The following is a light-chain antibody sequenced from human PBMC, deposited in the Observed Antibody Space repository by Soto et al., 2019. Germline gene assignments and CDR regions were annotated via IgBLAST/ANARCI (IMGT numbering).Light chain of an antibody. J-gene: IGLJ3*02. CDR2: LNSDGRH. V-gene: IGLV4-69*01. Sequence: QLVLTQSPSASASLGASVKLTCTLSSGHSSYAIAWHQQQPEKGPRYLMKLNSDGRHSKGDGIPDRFSGSSSGAERYLTISSLQSEDEADYYCQTWGTGINWVFGGGTKLRP. CDR3: QTWGTGINWV. CDR1: SGHSSYA.